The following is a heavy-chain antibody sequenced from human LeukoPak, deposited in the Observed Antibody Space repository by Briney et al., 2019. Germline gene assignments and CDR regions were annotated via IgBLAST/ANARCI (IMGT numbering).Heavy chain of an antibody. D-gene: IGHD3-22*01. CDR3: AKSPYYYDSSGQLGTKDNWFDP. V-gene: IGHV3-23*01. CDR1: GFTFSSYA. CDR2: ISGSGGST. J-gene: IGHJ5*02. Sequence: GGSLRLSCAASGFTFSSYAMSWVRQAPGKGLEWVSAISGSGGSTYYADSVKGRFTISRDSSKNTLYLQMNSLRAEDTAVYYCAKSPYYYDSSGQLGTKDNWFDPWGQGTLVTVTS.